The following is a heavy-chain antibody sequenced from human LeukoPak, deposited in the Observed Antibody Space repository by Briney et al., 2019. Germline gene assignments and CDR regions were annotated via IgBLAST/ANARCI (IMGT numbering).Heavy chain of an antibody. CDR3: ARPEPNYDILTGYFY. V-gene: IGHV4-34*01. D-gene: IGHD3-9*01. J-gene: IGHJ4*02. Sequence: SETLSLTCAVHGGSSSGYYWSWIRQPPGKGLEWIGEINHSGSTNYNPSLKSRVTISVDTSKNQFPLKLSSVTAADTAVYYCARPEPNYDILTGYFYWGQGTLVTVSS. CDR2: INHSGST. CDR1: GGSSSGYY.